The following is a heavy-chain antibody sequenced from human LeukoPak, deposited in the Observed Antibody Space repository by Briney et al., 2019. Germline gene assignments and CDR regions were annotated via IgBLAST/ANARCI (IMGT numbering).Heavy chain of an antibody. Sequence: PGGSLRLSCAASGFSLSTYSMNWVRQAPGKGLEWVSFISSSSSYIYYADSVKGRFTISRDNAKNSLYLQMNSLRAEDTAVYYCAKSVPPFGELSSVLFYWGQGTLVTVSS. CDR1: GFSLSTYS. CDR2: ISSSSSYI. V-gene: IGHV3-21*01. CDR3: AKSVPPFGELSSVLFY. J-gene: IGHJ4*02. D-gene: IGHD3-10*01.